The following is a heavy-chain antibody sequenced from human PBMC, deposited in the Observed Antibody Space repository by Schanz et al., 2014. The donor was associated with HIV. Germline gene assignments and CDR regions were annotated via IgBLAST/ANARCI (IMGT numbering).Heavy chain of an antibody. CDR1: GFTFGSFT. D-gene: IGHD1-7*01. CDR3: AKDRITGTTGVPYYYYGMDV. CDR2: ISYDGSNK. V-gene: IGHV3-30*18. J-gene: IGHJ6*02. Sequence: VQLVESGGGLVKPGGSLRLSCAASGFTFGSFTMTWVRQAPGTGLEWVAVISYDGSNKYYADSVKGRFTISRDNSKNTLYLQMNSLRAEDTAVYYCAKDRITGTTGVPYYYYGMDVWGQGTTVPVSS.